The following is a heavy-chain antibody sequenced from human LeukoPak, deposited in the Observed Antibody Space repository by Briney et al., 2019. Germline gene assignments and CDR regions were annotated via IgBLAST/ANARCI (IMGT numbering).Heavy chain of an antibody. V-gene: IGHV3-74*01. CDR2: IHPDGSRT. CDR3: AREQRYDDLDY. J-gene: IGHJ4*02. Sequence: GGSLRLSCAASGFTFSDYWMHWVRQAPGKGLVWVARIHPDGSRTGYVDSAKGRFTISRDNAKNTMYLQMNGLRVGDTAVYYCAREQRYDDLDYWGQGALVTASS. CDR1: GFTFSDYW. D-gene: IGHD5-12*01.